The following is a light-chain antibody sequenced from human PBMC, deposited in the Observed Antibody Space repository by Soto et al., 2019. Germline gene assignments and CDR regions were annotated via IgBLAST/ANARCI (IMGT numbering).Light chain of an antibody. J-gene: IGKJ1*01. CDR1: QSLSNSE. CDR2: AAS. V-gene: IGKV3-15*01. CDR3: QQYNNWPST. Sequence: EIVLTQSPGTLSLSPGERATLSCRASQSLSNSELAWYQQIPGQAPRLLIYAASTRATDIPARFSGSGSGTEFTLTISNLQSEDFVVYYCQQYNNWPSTFGQGTKVDIK.